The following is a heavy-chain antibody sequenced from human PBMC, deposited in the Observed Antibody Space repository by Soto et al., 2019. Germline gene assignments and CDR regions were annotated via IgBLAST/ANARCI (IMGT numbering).Heavy chain of an antibody. CDR1: GDSIRSSY. D-gene: IGHD6-13*01. CDR3: AGDMSGGSSWYEFDS. V-gene: IGHV4-59*01. J-gene: IGHJ4*02. Sequence: SETLSLTCIVSGDSIRSSYWSWVRQPPGRGLEWIGYVYHSGTTNSNPSLKSRVTISADTSKNLFSLKLISVTPADTAVYFCAGDMSGGSSWYEFDSWGPGTLVTVSS. CDR2: VYHSGTT.